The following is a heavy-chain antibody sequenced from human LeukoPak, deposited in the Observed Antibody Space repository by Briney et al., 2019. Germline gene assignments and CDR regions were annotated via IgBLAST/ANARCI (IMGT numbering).Heavy chain of an antibody. CDR1: GGSISSSNW. D-gene: IGHD3-3*01. Sequence: PPETLSLTCAVSGGSISSSNWWSWVRQPPGKGLEWIGEIYHSGSTNYNPSLKSRVTISVDKSKNQFSLKLSSVTAADTAVYYCARRFGVVTYIPYYYYYMDVWGKGTTVTVSS. CDR3: ARRFGVVTYIPYYYYYMDV. CDR2: IYHSGST. J-gene: IGHJ6*03. V-gene: IGHV4-4*03.